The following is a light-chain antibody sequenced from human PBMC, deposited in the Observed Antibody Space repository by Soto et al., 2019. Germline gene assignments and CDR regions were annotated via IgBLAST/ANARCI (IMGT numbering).Light chain of an antibody. CDR3: QQYGSSL. V-gene: IGKV3-20*01. CDR1: QRVSSSY. Sequence: EIVLTQSPGTLSLSPGERATISCRASQRVSSSYLAWYQQKPGQAPRLLIYGASSRATGIPDRFSGSGSGTDFTLTISRLEPEDFAVYYCQQYGSSLFGQGTRLEIK. CDR2: GAS. J-gene: IGKJ5*01.